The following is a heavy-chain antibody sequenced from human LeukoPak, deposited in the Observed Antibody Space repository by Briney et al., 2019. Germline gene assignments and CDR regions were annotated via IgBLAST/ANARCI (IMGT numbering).Heavy chain of an antibody. CDR3: ARGGTWYYAFDY. Sequence: QTLSLTFIVSGGSLIIGGDFWSWFRQHPGKGLEWIGYIYYNGFTYYNPSLKSRVTISVDTSKNQFSLEVSSVTAADTAVYYCARGGTWYYAFDYWGQGTLVTVSS. CDR2: IYYNGFT. CDR1: GGSLIIGGDF. V-gene: IGHV4-31*03. J-gene: IGHJ4*02. D-gene: IGHD2-15*01.